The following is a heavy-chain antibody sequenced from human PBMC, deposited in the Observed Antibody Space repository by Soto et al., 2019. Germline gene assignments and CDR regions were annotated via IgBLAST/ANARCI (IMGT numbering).Heavy chain of an antibody. J-gene: IGHJ4*02. V-gene: IGHV4-31*03. CDR1: GGSVSSGGYS. CDR2: ISYNRGP. Sequence: SATLSLACTVSGGSVSSGGYSRTLLRQQPGKGLEWIGHISYNRGPSYNPSLMSRFTISLDTSQNQFSLRLSSVTAADTAVYHCARGGGSPYHNHEFDFWGQGTLVT. CDR3: ARGGGSPYHNHEFDF. D-gene: IGHD6-13*01.